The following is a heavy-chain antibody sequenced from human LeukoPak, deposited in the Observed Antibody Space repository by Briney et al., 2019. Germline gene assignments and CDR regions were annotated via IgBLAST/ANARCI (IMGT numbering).Heavy chain of an antibody. V-gene: IGHV5-51*01. D-gene: IGHD5-24*01. CDR2: IYPGDSDT. J-gene: IGHJ4*02. CDR3: ARKMADIYYFDD. CDR1: GYSFTSYW. Sequence: GESLKISCKSSGYSFTSYWIGWVRQMPGKGLEWMGNIYPGDSDTRYTPPFQGQVTISADKSISTAYLQWSSLKASDTAIYYCARKMADIYYFDDWGQGTLVTVSS.